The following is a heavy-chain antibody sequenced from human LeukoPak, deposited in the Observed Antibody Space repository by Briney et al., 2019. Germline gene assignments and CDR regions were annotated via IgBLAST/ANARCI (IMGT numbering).Heavy chain of an antibody. D-gene: IGHD3-9*01. CDR3: AKGSAYYDILTGSDY. V-gene: IGHV3-23*01. J-gene: IGHJ4*02. CDR1: GFTFSSYG. Sequence: GGSLRLSCAASGFTFSSYGMHWVRQAPGKGLEWVSLISGSGGSTYYADSVKGRFTISRDNSKNTLYLQMNSLRAEDTAVYYCAKGSAYYDILTGSDYWGQGTLVTVSS. CDR2: ISGSGGST.